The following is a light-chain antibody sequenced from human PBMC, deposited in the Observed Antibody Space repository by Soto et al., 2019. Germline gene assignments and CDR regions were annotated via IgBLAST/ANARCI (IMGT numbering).Light chain of an antibody. CDR1: SSDVGDYNY. J-gene: IGLJ1*01. V-gene: IGLV2-11*01. CDR2: DVT. CDR3: CSYAGNYTHV. Sequence: QSVLTHPRSVSGSPGQSVTISCTGTSSDVGDYNYVSWYQQHPGKAPKLMIYDVTKRPSGVPDRFSGSKSGNTASLTISGLQAEDEADYYCCSYAGNYTHVFGTGTKVTVL.